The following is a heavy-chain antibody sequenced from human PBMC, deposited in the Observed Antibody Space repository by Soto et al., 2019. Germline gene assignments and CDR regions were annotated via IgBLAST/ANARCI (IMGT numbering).Heavy chain of an antibody. Sequence: PGGSLRLSCTASGFTFGDYAMSWVRQAPGKGLEWVGFIRSKAYGGTTEYAASVKGRFTISRDDSKSIAYLQMNSLKTEDTAVYYCTRDSSTSWALDYWGQGTLVTVSS. D-gene: IGHD2-2*01. CDR2: IRSKAYGGTT. CDR1: GFTFGDYA. V-gene: IGHV3-49*04. J-gene: IGHJ4*02. CDR3: TRDSSTSWALDY.